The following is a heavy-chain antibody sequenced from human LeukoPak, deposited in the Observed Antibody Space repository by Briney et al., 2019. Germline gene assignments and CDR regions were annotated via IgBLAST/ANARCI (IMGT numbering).Heavy chain of an antibody. D-gene: IGHD3-3*01. CDR2: IIPIFGTA. J-gene: IGHJ5*02. CDR1: GGTFSSYA. Sequence: ASVKVSCKASGGTFSSYAISWVLQAPGQGLEGMGGIIPIFGTANYAQKFQGRITITTDESTSTAYMELSSLRSEDTAVYYCARNRWSGSATSYNWFDPWGQGTLVTVSS. V-gene: IGHV1-69*05. CDR3: ARNRWSGSATSYNWFDP.